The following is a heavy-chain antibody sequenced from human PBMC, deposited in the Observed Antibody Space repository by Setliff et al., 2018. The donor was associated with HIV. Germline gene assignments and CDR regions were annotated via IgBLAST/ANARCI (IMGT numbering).Heavy chain of an antibody. CDR1: GYPLSELS. J-gene: IGHJ4*02. V-gene: IGHV1-24*01. Sequence: GASVKVSCKVSGYPLSELSIHWVRQAPGKGLEWMGGSDAEDGESVYAQKFQDRVTMTEDRSTDTAYMELSSLRSEDTAVYDCATVPLGDWSFDSWGQGTLVTVSS. CDR2: SDAEDGES. D-gene: IGHD3-9*01. CDR3: ATVPLGDWSFDS.